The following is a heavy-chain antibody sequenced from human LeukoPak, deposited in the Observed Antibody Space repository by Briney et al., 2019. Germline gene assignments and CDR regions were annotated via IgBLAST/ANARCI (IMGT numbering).Heavy chain of an antibody. CDR1: GYTFTGYY. Sequence: GASVKVSCKASGYTFTGYYMHWVRQAPGQGLEWMGWINPNSGGTNYAQKFQGRVTMTRDTSISTAYMELSRLRSDDTAVYYCARANYCYDSSGYRIDYWGQGTLVTVSS. CDR3: ARANYCYDSSGYRIDY. J-gene: IGHJ4*02. CDR2: INPNSGGT. V-gene: IGHV1-2*02. D-gene: IGHD3-22*01.